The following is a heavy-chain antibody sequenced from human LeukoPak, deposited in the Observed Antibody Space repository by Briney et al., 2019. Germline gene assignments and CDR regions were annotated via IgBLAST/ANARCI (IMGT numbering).Heavy chain of an antibody. CDR3: ARGGRYDFWSDY. D-gene: IGHD3-3*01. Sequence: SVKVSCKASGGTFSSYAISWVRQAPGQGLEWMGRIIPIFGTANYAQEFQGRVTITTDESTSTAYMELSSLRSEDTAVYYCARGGRYDFWSDYWGQGTLVTVSS. CDR1: GGTFSSYA. V-gene: IGHV1-69*05. CDR2: IIPIFGTA. J-gene: IGHJ4*02.